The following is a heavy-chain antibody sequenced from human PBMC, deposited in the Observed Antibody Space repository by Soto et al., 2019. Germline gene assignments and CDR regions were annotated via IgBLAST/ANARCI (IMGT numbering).Heavy chain of an antibody. J-gene: IGHJ5*02. D-gene: IGHD4-17*01. CDR3: ARIYGGNSAVDP. CDR1: GFTFSDYY. CDR2: ISSSSSYT. V-gene: IGHV3-11*06. Sequence: GGSLRLSCAASGFTFSDYYMSWIRQAPGKGLEWVSYISSSSSYTNYADSGKGRFTISRDNAKNSLYLQMNSLRAEDTAVYYCARIYGGNSAVDPWGQGTLVTVSS.